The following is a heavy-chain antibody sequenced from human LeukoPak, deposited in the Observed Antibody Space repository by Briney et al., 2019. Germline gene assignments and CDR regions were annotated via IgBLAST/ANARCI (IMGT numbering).Heavy chain of an antibody. CDR2: ISSSGSTI. V-gene: IGHV3-48*03. Sequence: PGGSLRLSCAASGFTFSSYEMNWVRQAPGKGLEWVSYISSSGSTIYYADSVNGRFTISRDNAKNSLYLQMNSLRAEDTAVYYCARGMVVAAIFDYWGRGTLVTVSS. CDR1: GFTFSSYE. CDR3: ARGMVVAAIFDY. J-gene: IGHJ4*02. D-gene: IGHD2-15*01.